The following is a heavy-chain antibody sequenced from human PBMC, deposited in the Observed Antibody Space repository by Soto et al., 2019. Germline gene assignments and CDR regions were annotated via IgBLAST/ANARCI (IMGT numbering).Heavy chain of an antibody. CDR3: AREFCSGGLCYGWYYLDH. V-gene: IGHV3-13*01. J-gene: IGHJ4*02. Sequence: EVQLVESGGGLVQPGGSLRLSCAVSGFTLSSYDIHWVRQTTGKGLEWVSSIGVTGDTYYLDAVKGRFTISRENARDSVYLQRNSLRAEDTAVYFCAREFCSGGLCYGWYYLDHWGQGTPVTVSS. D-gene: IGHD2-15*01. CDR1: GFTLSSYD. CDR2: IGVTGDT.